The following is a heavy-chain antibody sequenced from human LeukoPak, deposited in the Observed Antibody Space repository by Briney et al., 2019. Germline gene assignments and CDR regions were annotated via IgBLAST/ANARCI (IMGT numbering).Heavy chain of an antibody. Sequence: PGGSLGLSCAASGFTFSNYAMSWVRQAPGKGLEWVSSIIASGGRTDYADSVKGRFTISRDNAKNTLHLQMSSLRVDDTAVYYCAGAGWEPLDYWGQGTLVTVSS. V-gene: IGHV3-23*01. CDR2: IIASGGRT. CDR3: AGAGWEPLDY. J-gene: IGHJ4*02. CDR1: GFTFSNYA. D-gene: IGHD1-26*01.